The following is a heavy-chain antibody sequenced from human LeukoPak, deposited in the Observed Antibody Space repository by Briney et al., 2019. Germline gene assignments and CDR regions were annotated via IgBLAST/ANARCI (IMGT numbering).Heavy chain of an antibody. Sequence: SETLSLTCTVSGGSISTYYWSWLRQRPGKELEFIGYTHYSGSSDYNPSLKSRITMSIDTSRSQFSLNLNSVTASDTAVYYCARYGAMEARNAFHLWGQGTMVTVSS. CDR3: ARYGAMEARNAFHL. CDR2: THYSGSS. V-gene: IGHV4-59*08. J-gene: IGHJ3*01. CDR1: GGSISTYY. D-gene: IGHD1-1*01.